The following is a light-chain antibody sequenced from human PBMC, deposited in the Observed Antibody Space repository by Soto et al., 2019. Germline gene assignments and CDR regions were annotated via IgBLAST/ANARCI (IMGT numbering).Light chain of an antibody. V-gene: IGKV3-20*01. CDR2: GAS. Sequence: IGLTQSPVALSLSQGERATLSCRASQSVSSRLAWYQQRPGQAPRLLISGASSRATGIPDRFSGSGSGTDFTLTISRLEPEDFALYYCQHYAHKSPITFGQGTRLEIK. J-gene: IGKJ5*01. CDR3: QHYAHKSPIT. CDR1: QSVSSR.